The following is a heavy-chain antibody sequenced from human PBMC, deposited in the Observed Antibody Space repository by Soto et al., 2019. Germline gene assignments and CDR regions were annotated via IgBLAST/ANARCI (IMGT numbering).Heavy chain of an antibody. CDR2: IIPIFGTA. Sequence: QVQLVQSGAEVKKPGSSVKVSCKASGGTFSNYAISWVRQAPGQGLEWMGGIIPIFGTANYAQKFQGRVTITADESTSTAYMELSSLRSEDTAVYYCARVGEIVVVMKGDAFDIWGQGTMVTVSS. CDR1: GGTFSNYA. D-gene: IGHD3-22*01. CDR3: ARVGEIVVVMKGDAFDI. V-gene: IGHV1-69*12. J-gene: IGHJ3*02.